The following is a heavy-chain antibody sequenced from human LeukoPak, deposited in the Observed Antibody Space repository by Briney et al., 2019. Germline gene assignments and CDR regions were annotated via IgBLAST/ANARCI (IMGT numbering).Heavy chain of an antibody. J-gene: IGHJ4*02. CDR2: IRSKAYGGTT. D-gene: IGHD4-17*01. CDR1: GFTFGDYA. Sequence: PGGSLRLSCTASGFTFGDYAMSWFRQAPGEGLEWVGFIRSKAYGGTTEYAASVKGRFTISRDDSKSIAYLQMNSLKTEDTAVYYCTRGADYGDYEGDYWGQGTLVTVSS. CDR3: TRGADYGDYEGDY. V-gene: IGHV3-49*03.